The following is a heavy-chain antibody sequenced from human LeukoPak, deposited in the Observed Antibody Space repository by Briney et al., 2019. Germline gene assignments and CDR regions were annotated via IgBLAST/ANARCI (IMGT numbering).Heavy chain of an antibody. CDR3: XRHPAXXXXPFDY. CDR2: ISSSSSTI. J-gene: IGHJ4*02. CDR1: GFSFSSYS. Sequence: GGSLRLSCAASGFSFSSYSMNWVRQAPGKGLEWVSYISSSSSTIYXADSXKGRFTISRDNAKNSLYLQMNSLRAEDTAVYYCXRHPAXXXXPFDYWGQGTLVTVSS. V-gene: IGHV3-48*04.